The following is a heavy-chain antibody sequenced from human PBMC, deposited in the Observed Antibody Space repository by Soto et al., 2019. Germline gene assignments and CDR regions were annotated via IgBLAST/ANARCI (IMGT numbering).Heavy chain of an antibody. CDR1: AFTFRSYG. CDR3: AFGNLSYYFDY. V-gene: IGHV3-30*03. CDR2: ISYDGSNK. D-gene: IGHD3-16*01. J-gene: IGHJ4*02. Sequence: GGSLRLSCETSAFTFRSYGMHWVRQAPGKGLEWVASISYDGSNKDYADSVKGRFTISRDNSKNTLYLQMNSLRAEDTAVYHCAFGNLSYYFDYWGQGTPVTVSS.